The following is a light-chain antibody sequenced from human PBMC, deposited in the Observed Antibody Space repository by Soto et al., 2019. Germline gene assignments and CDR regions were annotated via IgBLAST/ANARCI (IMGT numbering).Light chain of an antibody. CDR1: QSVSSN. V-gene: IGKV3-15*01. J-gene: IGKJ2*01. CDR3: QQYNYWPPYT. CDR2: GAS. Sequence: EIVMTQSPATLSVSPGERATLSCRASQSVSSNLAWYQQKPGQAPRLLIYGASTRATGIPARFSGSGSGTEFTLTISSLQSEDFAVYYCQQYNYWPPYTFGQGTKLVIK.